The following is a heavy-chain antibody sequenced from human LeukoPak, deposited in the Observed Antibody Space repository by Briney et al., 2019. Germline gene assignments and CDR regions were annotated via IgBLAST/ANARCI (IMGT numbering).Heavy chain of an antibody. CDR3: ARERGDYGFDY. J-gene: IGHJ4*02. D-gene: IGHD4-17*01. CDR2: IYYSGST. V-gene: IGHV4-39*07. Sequence: PSETLSLTCTVSGGSIGSSSYYWGWIRQPPGKGLEWIGSIYYSGSTYYNPSLKSRVTISVDTSKNQFSLKLSSVTAADTAVYYCARERGDYGFDYWGQGTLVTVSS. CDR1: GGSIGSSSYY.